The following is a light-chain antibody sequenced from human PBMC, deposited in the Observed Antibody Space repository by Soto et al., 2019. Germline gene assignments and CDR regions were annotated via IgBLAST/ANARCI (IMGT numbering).Light chain of an antibody. CDR2: RAS. Sequence: DIQMTQSPSPLSASVGDRVTVTCRASQSISSGWLAWYQQKPGKAPKLLIYRASSLESGAPSRFSGSGSGTDFTLTISSLQPDDFASDDGQQFHDYPWTFGQGTKVEI. V-gene: IGKV1-5*03. J-gene: IGKJ1*01. CDR3: QQFHDYPWT. CDR1: QSISSGW.